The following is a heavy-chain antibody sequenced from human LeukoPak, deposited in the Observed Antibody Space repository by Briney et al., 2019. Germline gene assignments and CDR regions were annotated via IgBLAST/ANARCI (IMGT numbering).Heavy chain of an antibody. J-gene: IGHJ5*02. V-gene: IGHV4-61*10. CDR2: IYKSGST. Sequence: PSETLSLTCTVSGGSISSGSYYCSWIRQPAGKGLEWIGHIYKSGSTNYNPSLKSRVTISVDTSKNQFSLKLSSVTAADTAVYYCARSGLQKKIVGASGWFDPWGQGTLVTVSS. D-gene: IGHD1-26*01. CDR3: ARSGLQKKIVGASGWFDP. CDR1: GGSISSGSYY.